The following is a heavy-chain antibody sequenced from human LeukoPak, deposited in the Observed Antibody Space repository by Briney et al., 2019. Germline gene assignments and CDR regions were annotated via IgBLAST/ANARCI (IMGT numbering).Heavy chain of an antibody. CDR2: IKQDGGEK. CDR1: GFTFSLYW. Sequence: GGSLRLSCAASGFTFSLYWMSWVRQIPGKGLEWVANIKQDGGEKYYVDSVKGRFTISRDNAKNSLDLQMNSLRAEDTAVYYCAREFVSVTTRFLFDSWGQGTLVTVSS. D-gene: IGHD4-17*01. V-gene: IGHV3-7*03. CDR3: AREFVSVTTRFLFDS. J-gene: IGHJ4*02.